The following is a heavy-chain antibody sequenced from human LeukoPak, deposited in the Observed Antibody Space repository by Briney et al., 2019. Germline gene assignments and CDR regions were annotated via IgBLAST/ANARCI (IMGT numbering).Heavy chain of an antibody. CDR2: INPNSGGT. CDR3: ARDFSGSGWHGAAFDI. D-gene: IGHD6-19*01. V-gene: IGHV1-2*02. Sequence: ASVKVSCKASGYTFTGYYMHWVRQPPGQGLGWMGWINPNSGGTNYAQKFQGRVTMTRDTSISTAYMELSRLRSDDTAVYYCARDFSGSGWHGAAFDIWGQGTMVTVSS. CDR1: GYTFTGYY. J-gene: IGHJ3*02.